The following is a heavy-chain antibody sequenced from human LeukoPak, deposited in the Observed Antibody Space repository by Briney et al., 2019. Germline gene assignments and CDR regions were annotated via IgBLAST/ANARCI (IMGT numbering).Heavy chain of an antibody. CDR1: GFTFSSYG. CDR2: IRYDGSNK. J-gene: IGHJ5*02. CDR3: ARAYYYDSSGYRSNWFDP. Sequence: GGSLRLSCAASGFTFSSYGMHWVRQAPGKGLEWVAFIRYDGSNKYYADSVKGRFTISRDNSKNTLYLQMNSLRAEDTAVYYCARAYYYDSSGYRSNWFDPWGQETLVTVSS. D-gene: IGHD3-22*01. V-gene: IGHV3-30*02.